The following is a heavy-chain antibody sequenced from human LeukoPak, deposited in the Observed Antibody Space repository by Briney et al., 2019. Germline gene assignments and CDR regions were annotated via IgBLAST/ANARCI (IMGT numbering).Heavy chain of an antibody. D-gene: IGHD3-10*01. CDR2: IYTSGST. Sequence: SETLSLTCTVSGGSISSYYWSWIRQPAGKGLEWIGRIYTSGSTNYNPSLKSRVTISLDTSKNQLSLKLSSVTAADTAVYYCARESNYHGSGTGWFDPWGQGTLVTVSS. CDR3: ARESNYHGSGTGWFDP. V-gene: IGHV4-4*07. CDR1: GGSISSYY. J-gene: IGHJ5*02.